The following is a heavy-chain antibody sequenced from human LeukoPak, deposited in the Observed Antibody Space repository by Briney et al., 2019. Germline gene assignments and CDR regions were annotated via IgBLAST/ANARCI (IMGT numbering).Heavy chain of an antibody. V-gene: IGHV3-66*01. CDR2: IYSGDNT. D-gene: IGHD6-13*01. CDR1: GFTVSTNY. J-gene: IGHJ3*02. Sequence: GGSLRLSCAASGFTVSTNYMSWVRQAPGKGLEWVSVIYSGDNTYYADSVKGRFTISRDISKNTLYLQMNSLRAEDTAVYYCASIRGSSWYPLGAFDIWGQGTMVTVSS. CDR3: ASIRGSSWYPLGAFDI.